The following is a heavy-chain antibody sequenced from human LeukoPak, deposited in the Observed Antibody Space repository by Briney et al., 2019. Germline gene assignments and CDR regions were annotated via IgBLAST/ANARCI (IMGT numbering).Heavy chain of an antibody. CDR1: GYTFTGYY. V-gene: IGHV1-2*04. Sequence: ASVKVSCKASGYTFTGYYMHWVRQAPGQGLEWMGWIDPNSGGTNYAQKFQGWVAMTRDTSISTAYMELSRLRSDDTAVYYCARDRGPNGYLDYWGQGTLVTVSS. D-gene: IGHD2-8*01. J-gene: IGHJ4*02. CDR2: IDPNSGGT. CDR3: ARDRGPNGYLDY.